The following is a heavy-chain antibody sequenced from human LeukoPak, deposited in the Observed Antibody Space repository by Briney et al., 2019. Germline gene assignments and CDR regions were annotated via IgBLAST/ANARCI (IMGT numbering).Heavy chain of an antibody. CDR1: GYTFTGYY. D-gene: IGHD2-15*01. Sequence: APVKVSCRASGYTFTGYYMHWVRQAPGQGLEWMGWINPNSGGTNYAQKFQGRVTMTRDTSISTAYLELSMLRSDDTAVYYCARDGCSGGSCYWGPYNWFDPWGQGTLVTVSS. CDR3: ARDGCSGGSCYWGPYNWFDP. J-gene: IGHJ5*02. V-gene: IGHV1-2*02. CDR2: INPNSGGT.